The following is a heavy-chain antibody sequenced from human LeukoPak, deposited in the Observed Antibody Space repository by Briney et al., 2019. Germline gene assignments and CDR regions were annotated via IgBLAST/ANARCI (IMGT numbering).Heavy chain of an antibody. V-gene: IGHV3-21*01. CDR1: GFTSSSYS. CDR3: ARDRGGSYYRYYYMDV. J-gene: IGHJ6*03. CDR2: ISSSSSYI. Sequence: GGSLRLSCAASGFTSSSYSMNWVRQAPGKGLEWVSSISSSSSYIYYADSVKGRFTISRDNAKNSLYLQMNSMRAEDTAVYYCARDRGGSYYRYYYMDVWGKGTTVTVSS. D-gene: IGHD1-26*01.